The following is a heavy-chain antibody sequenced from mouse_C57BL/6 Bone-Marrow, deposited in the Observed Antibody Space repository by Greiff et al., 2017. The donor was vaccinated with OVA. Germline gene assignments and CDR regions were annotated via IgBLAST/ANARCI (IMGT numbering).Heavy chain of an antibody. Sequence: QVQLKQSGPELVKPGASVKLSCKASGYTFTSYDINWVKQRPGQGLEWIGWIYPRDGSTKYTEKFKGKATLTVDTSSSTAYMELHSLTSEDSAVYCCAREGFAYWGQGTLVTVSA. CDR3: AREGFAY. CDR2: IYPRDGST. V-gene: IGHV1-85*01. J-gene: IGHJ3*01. CDR1: GYTFTSYD.